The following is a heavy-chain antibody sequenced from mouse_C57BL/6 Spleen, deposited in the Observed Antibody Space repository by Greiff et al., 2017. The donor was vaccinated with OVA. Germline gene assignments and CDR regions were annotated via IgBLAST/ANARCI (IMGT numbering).Heavy chain of an antibody. CDR1: GYTFTSYW. J-gene: IGHJ3*02. Sequence: QVQLQQPGAELVKPGASVKLSCKASGYTFTSYWMQWVKQRPGQGLEWIGEIDPSDSYTNYNQKFKGKATLTVDTSSSTAYMQLSSLTSEDSAVYYCAREGDGYYGQGTLVTVSA. V-gene: IGHV1-50*01. CDR2: IDPSDSYT. CDR3: AREGDGY.